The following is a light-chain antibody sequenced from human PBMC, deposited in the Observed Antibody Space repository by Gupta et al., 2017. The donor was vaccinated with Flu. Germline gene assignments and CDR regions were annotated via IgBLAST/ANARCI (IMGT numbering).Light chain of an antibody. Sequence: EIVLTQSPGTLSLSPGERATLSCGASKNVRGDSLAWYQQKPGQAPSLLIYDAFTRAPGVPDRFSGSGSGTDFTLTITRLEPGDFAVYFCHQYETSVQTFGQGTTVEI. CDR3: HQYETSVQT. V-gene: IGKV3-20*01. CDR1: KNVRGDS. CDR2: DAF. J-gene: IGKJ1*01.